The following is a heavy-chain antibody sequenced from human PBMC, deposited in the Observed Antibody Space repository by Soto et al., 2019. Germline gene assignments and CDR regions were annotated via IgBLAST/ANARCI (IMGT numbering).Heavy chain of an antibody. CDR1: GFTFSRHA. CDR2: LSDSGGSI. CDR3: AKVSSSWYAGFFDL. D-gene: IGHD6-13*01. Sequence: EVQLLESGGGLVQPGGSLRLSCTASGFTFSRHAMTWVRQAPGKGLEWVSGLSDSGGSIYYADSVKGRFTISRDNSMTTLYLQMITLRAEDTAIYYCAKVSSSWYAGFFDLWGQGTLVTVSS. V-gene: IGHV3-23*01. J-gene: IGHJ4*02.